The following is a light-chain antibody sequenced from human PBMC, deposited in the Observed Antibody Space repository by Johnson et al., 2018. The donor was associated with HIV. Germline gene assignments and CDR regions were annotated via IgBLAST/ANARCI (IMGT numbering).Light chain of an antibody. CDR3: GTWDSSLSAVP. CDR1: SSNIGNNY. CDR2: ENS. J-gene: IGLJ1*01. V-gene: IGLV1-51*01. Sequence: QSVLTQPPSVSAAPGQKVTISCSGSSSNIGNNYVSWYQQVPGTDPKLLIYENSKRPSGIPDRFSGSKSGTSATLGITGLQTGDEADYYCGTWDSSLSAVPVGTGTKVTVL.